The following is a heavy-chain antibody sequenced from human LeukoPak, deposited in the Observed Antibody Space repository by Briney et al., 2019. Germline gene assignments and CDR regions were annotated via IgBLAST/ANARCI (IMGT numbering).Heavy chain of an antibody. J-gene: IGHJ4*02. D-gene: IGHD3-3*01. V-gene: IGHV4-38-2*02. CDR1: GYSISSGYY. CDR3: ARYDFNKYFDY. CDR2: IYHSGRT. Sequence: SETLSLTRTVSGYSISSGYYWGWIRQPPGKGLEWIGSIYHSGRTFYNPSLKSRVTMSVDTSKNQFSLKLSSVTAADTAVYYCARYDFNKYFDYWGQGTLVAVSS.